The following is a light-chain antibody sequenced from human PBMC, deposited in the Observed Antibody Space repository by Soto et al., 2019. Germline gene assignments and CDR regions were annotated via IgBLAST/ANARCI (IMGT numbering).Light chain of an antibody. J-gene: IGKJ3*01. CDR3: QNFGDSPFT. Sequence: EIVLKQSPDTLSLSPGERATLSCRASESISSHYIAWYQQKPGQAPRLLIFGASTRATGIPDRFSGSWSGTDFTLTISRLEPEDFAVYYCQNFGDSPFTFGPGTKVDIK. V-gene: IGKV3-20*01. CDR2: GAS. CDR1: ESISSHY.